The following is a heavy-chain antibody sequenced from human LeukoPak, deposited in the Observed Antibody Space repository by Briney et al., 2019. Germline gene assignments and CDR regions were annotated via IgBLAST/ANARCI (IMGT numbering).Heavy chain of an antibody. CDR2: INAGGRDT. V-gene: IGHV3-23*01. Sequence: GGSLRLSCAASGFTFSTFAMTWVRQAPGKGLEWVSTINAGGRDTFYADSVKGRFSISRDDSKNTLYLQMNSLRAEDTALYYGAQQINAVDWFDPWGQGTPVTVSS. CDR1: GFTFSTFA. CDR3: AQQINAVDWFDP. J-gene: IGHJ5*02. D-gene: IGHD2-8*01.